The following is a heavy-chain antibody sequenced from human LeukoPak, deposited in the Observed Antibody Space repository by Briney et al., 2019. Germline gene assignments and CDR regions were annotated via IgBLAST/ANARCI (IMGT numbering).Heavy chain of an antibody. J-gene: IGHJ4*02. CDR1: GFIFSSYW. V-gene: IGHV3-7*03. CDR2: IKEDGSER. CDR3: TRCPMVRGVFFDF. Sequence: GGSLRLSCAASGFIFSSYWMSWVRQAPGKGLEWVANIKEDGSERYYVDSVKGRFTISRDNAKNSLYLQMNSLRAEDTAVYYCTRCPMVRGVFFDFWGQGTLVSVSS. D-gene: IGHD3-10*01.